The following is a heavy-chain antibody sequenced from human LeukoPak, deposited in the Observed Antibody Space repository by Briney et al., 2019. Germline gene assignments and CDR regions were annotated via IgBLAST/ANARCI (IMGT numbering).Heavy chain of an antibody. V-gene: IGHV4-39*07. D-gene: IGHD5-18*01. Sequence: SETLSLTCTVSGGSISSSSYYWGWIRQPPGKGLEWIGSIYYSGSTYYNPSLKSRVTISVDTSKNQFSLKLSSVTAADTAVYYCARDGPGKLWYPFDYWGQGTLVTVSS. CDR3: ARDGPGKLWYPFDY. J-gene: IGHJ4*02. CDR1: GGSISSSSYY. CDR2: IYYSGST.